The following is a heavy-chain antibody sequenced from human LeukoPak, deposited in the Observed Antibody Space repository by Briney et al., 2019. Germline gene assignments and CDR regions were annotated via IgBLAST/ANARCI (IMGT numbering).Heavy chain of an antibody. CDR3: ARDLPEAFDY. J-gene: IGHJ4*02. Sequence: PSETLSLTCAVYGGSFSGYYWSWIRQPPGKGLEWIGEINHSGSTNYNPSLKSRVTISVDTSKNQFSLKLSSVTAADTAVYYCARDLPEAFDYWGQGTLVTVSS. CDR1: GGSFSGYY. D-gene: IGHD1-14*01. CDR2: INHSGST. V-gene: IGHV4-34*01.